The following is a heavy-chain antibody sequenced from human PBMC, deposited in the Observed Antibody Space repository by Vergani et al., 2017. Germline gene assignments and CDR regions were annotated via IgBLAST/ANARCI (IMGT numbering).Heavy chain of an antibody. V-gene: IGHV1-69-2*01. Sequence: EVQLVQSGAEVKKPGATVKISCKVSGYTFTDFYMHWVEQAPGKGLEWMGLFDPEDGETIYAEKFQGRVTITADESTCTAYMELSSLRSEDTAVYYCARGGYSSRWSLDYWGQGTLVTVS. CDR1: GYTFTDFY. D-gene: IGHD6-13*01. CDR3: ARGGYSSRWSLDY. CDR2: FDPEDGET. J-gene: IGHJ4*02.